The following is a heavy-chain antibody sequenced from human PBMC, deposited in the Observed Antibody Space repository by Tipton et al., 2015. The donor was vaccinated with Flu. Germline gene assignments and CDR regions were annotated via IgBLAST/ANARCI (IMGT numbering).Heavy chain of an antibody. CDR1: GHTFVTDD. Sequence: QVQLVQSGAEVKEPGASVKVSCKASGHTFVTDDINWVRQAPGQGLEWMGWMNPQSGDSGYAQKFQGRLTMTRNASINAAYIELSSLGPEDTAIYYCARVRCSGGNCYNNYFDYWGQGTLVTVSS. D-gene: IGHD2-15*01. J-gene: IGHJ4*02. CDR3: ARVRCSGGNCYNNYFDY. V-gene: IGHV1-8*01. CDR2: MNPQSGDS.